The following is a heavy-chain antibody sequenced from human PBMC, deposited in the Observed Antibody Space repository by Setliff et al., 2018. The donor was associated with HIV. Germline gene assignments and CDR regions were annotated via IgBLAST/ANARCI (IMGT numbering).Heavy chain of an antibody. CDR2: ITDDGTA. CDR3: ARDLSHRTTGYYYGMDV. CDR1: GDSISSGSYY. D-gene: IGHD1-7*01. V-gene: IGHV4-61*09. J-gene: IGHJ6*04. Sequence: SETLSLTCTVSGDSISSGSYYWSWIRQPAGKGLEWIGEITDDGTATYTSSLKSRVTISVDTSKNHFSLKLSSVTAADTAVYYCARDLSHRTTGYYYGMDVWGGGTTVTVSS.